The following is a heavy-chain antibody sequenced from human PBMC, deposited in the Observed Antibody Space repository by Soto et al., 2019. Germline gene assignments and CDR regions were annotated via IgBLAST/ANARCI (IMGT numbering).Heavy chain of an antibody. V-gene: IGHV1-18*01. J-gene: IGHJ4*02. Sequence: QVQLVQSEAEVKKPGASVKVSCKASGYSFSSYGISWVRQAPGQGLERMGWINTYNGNTDYAPNLQDRLTMTTDTSTSTAYMDLRSLRSDVTAVYYCARAPTFGYSYGPFDYWGQGTLVTVSS. CDR2: INTYNGNT. CDR1: GYSFSSYG. CDR3: ARAPTFGYSYGPFDY. D-gene: IGHD5-18*01.